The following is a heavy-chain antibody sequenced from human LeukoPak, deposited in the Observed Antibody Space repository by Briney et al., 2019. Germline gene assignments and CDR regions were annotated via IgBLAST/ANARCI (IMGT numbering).Heavy chain of an antibody. CDR1: GFTFNSYA. D-gene: IGHD1-26*01. Sequence: GGSLRLSCAASGFTFNSYAMSWVRQAPEKGLEWVATISGSGGGTYYADSVKGRFTIYRDDSKNTLYLQMNSLRAEDTAVYYCAKDLGRSQNNYFDYWGQGTLVTVSS. CDR3: AKDLGRSQNNYFDY. J-gene: IGHJ4*02. V-gene: IGHV3-23*01. CDR2: ISGSGGGT.